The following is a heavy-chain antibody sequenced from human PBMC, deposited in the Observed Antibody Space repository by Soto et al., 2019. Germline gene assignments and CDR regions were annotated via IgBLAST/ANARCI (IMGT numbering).Heavy chain of an antibody. D-gene: IGHD2-21*02. CDR2: MYNTRRT. J-gene: IGHJ6*02. CDR1: GGSISRYY. CDR3: ARDLWGYCGTDCYPLDV. V-gene: IGHV4-59*01. Sequence: PSETLSLTCTVSGGSISRYYWSWIRQPPGKGLERIGYMYNTRRTVYNPQFKRRITIKVDTSKNKISQKLNFVTAADTVVYYCARDLWGYCGTDCYPLDVWGQGTTVTVS.